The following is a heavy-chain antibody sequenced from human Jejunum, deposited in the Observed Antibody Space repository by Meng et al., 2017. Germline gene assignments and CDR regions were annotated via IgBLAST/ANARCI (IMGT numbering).Heavy chain of an antibody. V-gene: IGHV4-61*01. J-gene: IGHJ4*02. CDR1: GGFASSGSYY. CDR2: NFDNGRT. D-gene: IGHD7-27*01. CDR3: ARDNWGSIDY. Sequence: QLTPHGSDPGLVRPSETLSLTSTVSGGFASSGSYYWTWVRQSPEKRLEWIGYNFDNGRTNYNPSLKSRVTMSVDTSRNQFSLKLSSVTAADTAVYYCARDNWGSIDYWGQGVLVTVPS.